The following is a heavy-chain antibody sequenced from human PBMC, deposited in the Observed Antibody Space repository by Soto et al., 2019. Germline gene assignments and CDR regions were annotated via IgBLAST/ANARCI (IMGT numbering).Heavy chain of an antibody. Sequence: SETLSLTCTVSGGSINSRSYYWGWIRQPPGKGLEWIGSIFYSGSTYYNPSVQGRVTISVDTSKNQFSLMLSSVIAADTAVYYCARLQAITGPPEDAFEMWGPGTMVTVSS. V-gene: IGHV4-39*01. CDR2: IFYSGST. CDR3: ARLQAITGPPEDAFEM. CDR1: GGSINSRSYY. J-gene: IGHJ3*02. D-gene: IGHD2-21*01.